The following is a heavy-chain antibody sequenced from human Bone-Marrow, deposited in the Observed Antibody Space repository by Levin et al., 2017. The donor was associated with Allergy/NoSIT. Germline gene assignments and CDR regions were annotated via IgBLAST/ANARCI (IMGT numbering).Heavy chain of an antibody. J-gene: IGHJ2*01. D-gene: IGHD6-6*01. CDR3: ARGEKQLVMYWYFDL. CDR2: INHSGST. CDR1: GGSFSGYY. V-gene: IGHV4-34*01. Sequence: ASETLSLTCAVYGGSFSGYYWSWIRQPPGKGLEWIGEINHSGSTNYNPSLKSRVTISVDTSKNQFSLKLSSVTAADTAVYYCARGEKQLVMYWYFDLWGRGTLVTVSS.